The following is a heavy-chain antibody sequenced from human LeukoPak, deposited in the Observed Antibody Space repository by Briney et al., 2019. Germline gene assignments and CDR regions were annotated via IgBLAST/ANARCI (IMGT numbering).Heavy chain of an antibody. Sequence: SETLSLTCAVYGGSFSGYYWSWIRQPPGKALEWIGEINHSGSTNYNPSLKSRATISVDTSKNQFSLKLSSVTAADTAVYYCARGGSDFWKPSYYYYGMDVWGQGTTVTVSS. J-gene: IGHJ6*02. CDR2: INHSGST. D-gene: IGHD3-3*01. V-gene: IGHV4-34*01. CDR1: GGSFSGYY. CDR3: ARGGSDFWKPSYYYYGMDV.